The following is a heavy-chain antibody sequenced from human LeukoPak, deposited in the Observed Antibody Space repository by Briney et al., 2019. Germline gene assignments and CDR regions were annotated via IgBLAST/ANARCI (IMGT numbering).Heavy chain of an antibody. V-gene: IGHV4-59*08. Sequence: SETLSLTCTVSGGSTSGYYWSWIRQPPGKGLEWIAYIYYSGSINYNPSLESRVTISVDTSKNQFSLKLSSVTAADTAVYYCASFGDFWHYGMDVWGQGTTVTVSS. CDR1: GGSTSGYY. CDR2: IYYSGSI. CDR3: ASFGDFWHYGMDV. D-gene: IGHD3-3*01. J-gene: IGHJ6*02.